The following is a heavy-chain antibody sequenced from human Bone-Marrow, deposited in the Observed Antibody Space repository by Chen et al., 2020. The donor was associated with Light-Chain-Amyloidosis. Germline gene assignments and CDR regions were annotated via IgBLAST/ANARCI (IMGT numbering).Heavy chain of an antibody. CDR3: ARQFYQTLSGGSWFVT. V-gene: IGHV3-23*01. Sequence: LLESGGGLVQPGGSLRLSCAASGFTFRNYAMSWVRQAPGKGLEWVSLISGSGAVTRYADTVKGRFTLSRDNPRNALYLEWNSLRAEDTAVYYCARQFYQTLSGGSWFVTWGQGTLVTVSS. D-gene: IGHD2-2*01. CDR1: GFTFRNYA. CDR2: ISGSGAVT. J-gene: IGHJ5*02.